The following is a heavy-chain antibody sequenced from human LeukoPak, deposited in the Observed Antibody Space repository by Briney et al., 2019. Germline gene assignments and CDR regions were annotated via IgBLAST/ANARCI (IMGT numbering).Heavy chain of an antibody. D-gene: IGHD3-22*01. CDR1: GFTFSSYA. CDR2: ISYDGSNK. J-gene: IGHJ4*02. Sequence: GRSLRLSCAASGFTFSSYAMHWVRQAPGKGLEWVAVISYDGSNKYYADSVKGRFTISRDNSKNTLYLQMNSPRAEDTAVYYCARDPDSSGYYSLYFDYWGQGTLVTVSS. CDR3: ARDPDSSGYYSLYFDY. V-gene: IGHV3-30-3*01.